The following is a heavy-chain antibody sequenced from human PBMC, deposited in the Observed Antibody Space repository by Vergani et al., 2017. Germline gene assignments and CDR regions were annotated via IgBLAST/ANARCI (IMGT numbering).Heavy chain of an antibody. CDR2: IYYSGST. CDR3: ASVLLWFGELLGWFDP. Sequence: QLQLQESGPGLVKPSETLSLTCTVSGGSISSSSYYWGWIRQPPGKGLEWIGSIYYSGSTYYNPSLKSRVTISVDTSKNQFSLKLSSVTAADTAVYYCASVLLWFGELLGWFDPWGQGTLVTVSS. D-gene: IGHD3-10*01. V-gene: IGHV4-39*01. CDR1: GGSISSSSYY. J-gene: IGHJ5*02.